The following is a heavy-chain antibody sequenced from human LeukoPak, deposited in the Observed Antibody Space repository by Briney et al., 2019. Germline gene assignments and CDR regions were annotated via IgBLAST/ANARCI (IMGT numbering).Heavy chain of an antibody. D-gene: IGHD6-13*01. CDR3: ARASLAAAGKYYFEY. V-gene: IGHV4-59*01. J-gene: IGHJ4*02. CDR1: GVSISSYY. CDR2: VHYSGTT. Sequence: SQTLSLTCTVSGVSISSYYWSWIRQPPGKGLEWIGYVHYSGTTNYNPSLKSRVTISIDTSKTQFSLRLSSVTAADTAVYYCARASLAAAGKYYFEYWGQGTLVTVSS.